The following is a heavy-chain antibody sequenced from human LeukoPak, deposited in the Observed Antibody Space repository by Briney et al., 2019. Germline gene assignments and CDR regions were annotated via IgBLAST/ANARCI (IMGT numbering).Heavy chain of an antibody. CDR3: AARFSIVGATWEYDY. CDR2: ISWNSGSI. D-gene: IGHD1-26*01. V-gene: IGHV3-9*01. CDR1: GFTFDGYA. J-gene: IGHJ4*02. Sequence: PGGSLRLSCAASGFTFDGYAMHWVRQAPGKGLEWVSGISWNSGSIGYADSVKGRFTISRDNAKNSLYLQMNSLRAEDTALYYCAARFSIVGATWEYDYWGQGTLVTVSS.